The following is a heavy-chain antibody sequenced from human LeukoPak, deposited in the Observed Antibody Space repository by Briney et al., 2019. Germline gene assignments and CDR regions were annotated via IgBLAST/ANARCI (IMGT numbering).Heavy chain of an antibody. CDR1: GFTFSSYE. J-gene: IGHJ6*03. CDR3: ARRRGYMDV. CDR2: ISSSGSTI. Sequence: HPGGSLRLSCAVSGFTFSSYEMNWVRQAPGKGLEWVSYISSSGSTIYYADSVKGRFTISRDNAKNSLYLQMNSLRAKDTAVYYCARRRGYMDVWGKGTTITVSS. V-gene: IGHV3-48*03. D-gene: IGHD5-12*01.